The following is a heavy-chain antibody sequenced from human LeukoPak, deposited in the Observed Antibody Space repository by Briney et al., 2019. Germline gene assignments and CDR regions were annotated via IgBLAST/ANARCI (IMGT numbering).Heavy chain of an antibody. V-gene: IGHV1-18*01. CDR3: ARVGAAPGHFDY. CDR2: ISTYSGNT. CDR1: GYSFAGYG. Sequence: VASAKVSCKASGYSFAGYGISWVRQAPGQGLEWIGWISTYSGNTNYAHNLQGRITVTTETSTSTAYMELRSLRSDDTAVYYCARVGAAPGHFDYWGQGTQLTVSS. D-gene: IGHD6-13*01. J-gene: IGHJ4*02.